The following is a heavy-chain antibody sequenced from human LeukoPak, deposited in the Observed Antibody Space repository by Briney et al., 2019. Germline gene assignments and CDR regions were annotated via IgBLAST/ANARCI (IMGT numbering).Heavy chain of an antibody. D-gene: IGHD5-18*01. V-gene: IGHV4-4*07. Sequence: SETLSLTCTVSGGSISSYYWSWIRQPAGKGLEWIGRTYTSGSTNYNPSLKSRVTMSVDTSKNQFSLKLSSVTAADTAVYYCAREVDTAMASHFDYWGQGTLVTVSS. J-gene: IGHJ4*02. CDR2: TYTSGST. CDR1: GGSISSYY. CDR3: AREVDTAMASHFDY.